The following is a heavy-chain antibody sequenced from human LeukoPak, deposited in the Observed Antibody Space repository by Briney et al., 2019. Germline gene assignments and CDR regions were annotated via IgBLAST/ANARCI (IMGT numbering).Heavy chain of an antibody. CDR2: IYTSGSI. D-gene: IGHD4-17*01. CDR1: GGSISSASYY. CDR3: AREREGPYGYLDY. V-gene: IGHV4-61*02. J-gene: IGHJ4*02. Sequence: SETLSLTCTVSGGSISSASYYWSWIRQPAGKGLEWIGRIYTSGSINYNSSLKSRATISVDTSKNQFSLKLSSVTAADTAVYYCAREREGPYGYLDYWGQGTLVTVSS.